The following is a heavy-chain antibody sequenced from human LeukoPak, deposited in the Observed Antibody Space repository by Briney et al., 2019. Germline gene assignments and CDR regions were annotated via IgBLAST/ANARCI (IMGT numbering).Heavy chain of an antibody. D-gene: IGHD6-13*01. CDR1: GFTFSSYA. J-gene: IGHJ6*03. CDR2: ISYGGSNK. CDR3: AKVGSSSWDDYYYYYYMDV. V-gene: IGHV3-30*04. Sequence: GRSLRLSCAASGFTFSSYAMHWVRQAPGKGLEWVAVISYGGSNKYYADSVKGRFTISRDNAKNSLYLQMNSLRAEDTAVYYCAKVGSSSWDDYYYYYYMDVWGKGTTVTISS.